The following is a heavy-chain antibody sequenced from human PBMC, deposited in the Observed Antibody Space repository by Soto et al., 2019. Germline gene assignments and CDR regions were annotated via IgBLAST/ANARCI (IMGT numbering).Heavy chain of an antibody. Sequence: GGSLRLSCAASGFTFSSYAMSWVRQAPGKGLEWVSAISGSGGSTYYADSVKGRFNISRDNSKNTLYLKMNSLRAEDTAVYYCAKGPHCSGGSCYSNWFDPWGQGTLVTVSS. CDR3: AKGPHCSGGSCYSNWFDP. CDR1: GFTFSSYA. D-gene: IGHD2-15*01. CDR2: ISGSGGST. J-gene: IGHJ5*02. V-gene: IGHV3-23*01.